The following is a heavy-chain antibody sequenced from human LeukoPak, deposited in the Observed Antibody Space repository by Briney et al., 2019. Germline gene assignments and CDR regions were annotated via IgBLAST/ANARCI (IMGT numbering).Heavy chain of an antibody. CDR3: VKSGTTKTLWSYFDY. Sequence: GGSLRLSCSASGFTFSSYAMHWVRQAPGKGLEYVSSISSIGGSTYYADSVKGRFTVSRDNSKNTSYLQMGSLRVEDTAVYYCVKSGTTKTLWSYFDYWGQGTLVTVSS. CDR2: ISSIGGST. D-gene: IGHD1/OR15-1a*01. CDR1: GFTFSSYA. V-gene: IGHV3-64D*09. J-gene: IGHJ4*02.